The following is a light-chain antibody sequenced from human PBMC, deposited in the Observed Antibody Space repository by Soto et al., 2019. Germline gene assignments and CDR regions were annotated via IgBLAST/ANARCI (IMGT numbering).Light chain of an antibody. CDR3: QQSYSTPIT. V-gene: IGKV1-39*01. CDR2: AAS. J-gene: IGKJ5*01. Sequence: DIQMTQSPSSLSASVGDRVTITCRASQSISTYLCWYQHKPGEAPQLLIYAASTLQSGVPPRFSGSGSGTDFTLTISGLQPEDSSTYYCQQSYSTPITFGQGTRLEIK. CDR1: QSISTY.